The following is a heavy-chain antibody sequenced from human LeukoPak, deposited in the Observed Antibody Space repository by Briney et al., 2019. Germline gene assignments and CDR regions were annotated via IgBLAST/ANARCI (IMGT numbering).Heavy chain of an antibody. D-gene: IGHD1-26*01. Sequence: PGGSLRLSCATSGFSFSDSSMAWVRQAPGKGLEWVSSISGNSYWIYYAGPVKDRFTISRDNARNSPYLEMERLSADDTAVYYCARGSILGATGYDWGQGTLVAVSS. CDR3: ARGSILGATGYD. CDR2: ISGNSYWI. J-gene: IGHJ4*02. CDR1: GFSFSDSS. V-gene: IGHV3-21*01.